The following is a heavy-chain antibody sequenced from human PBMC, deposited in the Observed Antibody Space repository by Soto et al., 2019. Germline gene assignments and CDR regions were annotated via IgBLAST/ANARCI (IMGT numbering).Heavy chain of an antibody. D-gene: IGHD1-26*01. CDR1: GYTFTDYY. CDR3: ARVDNDSGGYYFDY. J-gene: IGHJ4*01. Sequence: SVKVSWKASGYTFTDYYMQWVRQAPGQGLEWMGWVNPNSGDTNSAQKFQGRVTVTRDTSISTAYMELSRLRSDDTAVYYCARVDNDSGGYYFDYWGQGTLVTVSS. CDR2: VNPNSGDT. V-gene: IGHV1-2*02.